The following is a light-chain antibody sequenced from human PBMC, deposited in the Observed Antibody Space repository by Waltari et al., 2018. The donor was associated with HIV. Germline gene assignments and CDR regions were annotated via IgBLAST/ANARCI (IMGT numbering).Light chain of an antibody. CDR3: QSYDSSNQV. Sequence: HSVSESPGKTVTISCTRSSGSIASNYVQWYQQRPGSAPTTVIYEDNQRPSGVPDRFSGSIDSSSNSASLTISGLKTEDEADYYCQSYDSSNQVFGGGTKLTVL. CDR1: SGSIASNY. CDR2: EDN. V-gene: IGLV6-57*04. J-gene: IGLJ3*02.